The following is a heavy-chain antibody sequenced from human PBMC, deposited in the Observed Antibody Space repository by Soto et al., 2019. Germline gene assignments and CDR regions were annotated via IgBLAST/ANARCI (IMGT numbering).Heavy chain of an antibody. Sequence: SETLSLTCTVSGGSISSSSYYWGWIRQPPGKGLEWIGSIYYSGSTYYNPSLKSRVTISVDTSKNQFSLKLSSVTAADTAVYYCARLGDTAMVTTIYYYGMDVWGQGTTVTVSS. V-gene: IGHV4-39*01. CDR2: IYYSGST. D-gene: IGHD5-18*01. J-gene: IGHJ6*02. CDR1: GGSISSSSYY. CDR3: ARLGDTAMVTTIYYYGMDV.